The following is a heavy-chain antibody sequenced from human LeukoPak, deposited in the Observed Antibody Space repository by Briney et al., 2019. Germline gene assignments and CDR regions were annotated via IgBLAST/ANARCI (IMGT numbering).Heavy chain of an antibody. V-gene: IGHV3-48*01. CDR2: ISSSSSTI. Sequence: QPGGSLRLSCAASGFTFRSYSMNWVRQAPGKGLEWVSYISSSSSTIYYADSVKGRFTISRDNAKNSLYLQMNSLRAEDTAVYYCARDGLYYGSGSLGDYWGQGTLVTVSS. D-gene: IGHD3-10*01. CDR3: ARDGLYYGSGSLGDY. CDR1: GFTFRSYS. J-gene: IGHJ4*02.